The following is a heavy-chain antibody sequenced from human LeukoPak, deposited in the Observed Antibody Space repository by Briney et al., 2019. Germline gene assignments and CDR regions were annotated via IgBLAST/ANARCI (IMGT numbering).Heavy chain of an antibody. D-gene: IGHD2-21*01. CDR2: INPNSGGT. V-gene: IGHV1-2*02. CDR1: GYTFTAYY. Sequence: VASVKVSCKASGYTFTAYYMHWVRQAPGQGLEWMGWINPNSGGTNYAQKFQGRVTMTRDTSISTAYMELSRLRSDDTAVYYCARRANSRRLRDVGYGMDVWGQGPRSPSP. J-gene: IGHJ6*02. CDR3: ARRANSRRLRDVGYGMDV.